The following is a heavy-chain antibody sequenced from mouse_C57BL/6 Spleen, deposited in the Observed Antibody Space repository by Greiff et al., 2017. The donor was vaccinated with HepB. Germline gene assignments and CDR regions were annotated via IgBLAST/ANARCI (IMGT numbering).Heavy chain of an antibody. D-gene: IGHD2-4*01. CDR2: IDPSDSYT. Sequence: VQLQQPGAELVRPGTSVKLSCKASGYTFTSYWMHWVKQRPGQGLEWIGVIDPSDSYTNYNQKFKGKATLTVDTSSSTAYMQLSSLTSEDSAVYYCARRRDDYYWYFDVWGTGTTVTVSS. J-gene: IGHJ1*03. CDR3: ARRRDDYYWYFDV. CDR1: GYTFTSYW. V-gene: IGHV1-59*01.